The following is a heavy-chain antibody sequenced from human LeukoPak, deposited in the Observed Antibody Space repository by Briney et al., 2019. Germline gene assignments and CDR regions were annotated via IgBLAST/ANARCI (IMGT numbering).Heavy chain of an antibody. CDR3: ARNRDGSGEFDY. J-gene: IGHJ4*02. CDR1: GFTFSSYG. Sequence: GGSLRLSCAASGFTFSSYGMHWVRQAAGKGLEWVAVIWYDGSNKYYADSVKGRFTISRDNSKNTLFLQMNSLRAEDTAVYYCARNRDGSGEFDYWGQGTLVTVSS. D-gene: IGHD5-24*01. V-gene: IGHV3-33*01. CDR2: IWYDGSNK.